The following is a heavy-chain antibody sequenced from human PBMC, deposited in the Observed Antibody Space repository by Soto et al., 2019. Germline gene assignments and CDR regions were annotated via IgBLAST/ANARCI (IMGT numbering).Heavy chain of an antibody. CDR2: IWYDGSNK. CDR1: GFTFSSYG. J-gene: IGHJ3*02. Sequence: SGGSLRLSCAASGFTFSSYGMHWVRQAPGKGLEWVAVIWYDGSNKYYADSVKDRFTIYRDNSKNTLYLQMNSLRAEDTVFYYCSRDMGGWELPNENAFDIWGQGTMVTVSS. CDR3: SRDMGGWELPNENAFDI. D-gene: IGHD1-26*01. V-gene: IGHV3-33*01.